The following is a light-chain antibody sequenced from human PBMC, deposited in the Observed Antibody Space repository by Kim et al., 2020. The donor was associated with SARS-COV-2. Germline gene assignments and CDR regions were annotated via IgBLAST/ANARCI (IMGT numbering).Light chain of an antibody. V-gene: IGLV4-69*01. CDR3: HTWGTGIHV. CDR2: VNSDGSH. Sequence: QPVLTQSPSATASLGASVKLTCTLSSGHSSYAIAWHQQQPEKGPRYLMKVNSDGSHSRGTALPDRFSGSSSGAERYLTISSRQSEDEADYYCHTWGTGIHVFGGGTQLTVL. J-gene: IGLJ3*02. CDR1: SGHSSYA.